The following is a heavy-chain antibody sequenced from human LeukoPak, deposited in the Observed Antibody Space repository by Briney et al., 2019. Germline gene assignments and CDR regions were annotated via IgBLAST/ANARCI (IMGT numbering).Heavy chain of an antibody. D-gene: IGHD1-26*01. V-gene: IGHV4-4*07. CDR2: IYTSGST. Sequence: SETLSLTCAVYGGSFSGYYWSWIRQPAGKGLEWIGRIYTSGSTNYNPSLKSRVTMSVDTSKNQFSLKLSSVTAADTAVYYCARDPIGAFDIWGQGTMVTVSS. J-gene: IGHJ3*02. CDR1: GGSFSGYY. CDR3: ARDPIGAFDI.